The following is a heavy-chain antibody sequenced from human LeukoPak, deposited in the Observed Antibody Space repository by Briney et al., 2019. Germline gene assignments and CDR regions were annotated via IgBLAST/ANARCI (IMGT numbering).Heavy chain of an antibody. D-gene: IGHD2-21*01. CDR1: GLTFSSYA. V-gene: IGHV3-23*01. CDR3: AKDRGRPHIVVVIAIDY. CDR2: ISGSGGGT. J-gene: IGHJ4*02. Sequence: PGGSLRLSCAASGLTFSSYAMRWGRQAPGKGLGWVSAISGSGGGTYYAGSVKGRFTISRDRSKNTRYLQMNSWRAGDRAGCCCAKDRGRPHIVVVIAIDYWGQGTLVTVSS.